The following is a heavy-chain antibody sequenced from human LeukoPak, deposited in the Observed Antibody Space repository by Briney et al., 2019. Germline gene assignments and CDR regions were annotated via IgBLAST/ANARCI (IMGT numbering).Heavy chain of an antibody. Sequence: PGGSLRLSCAASGFTFSSYAMSWVRQAPGKGLEWVSAISGSGGSTYYADSVKGRFTISRDNSKNTLYLQMNSLRAEDTAVYYCAKIEVTGYYFPDGMDVWGQGTTVTVSS. CDR1: GFTFSSYA. CDR3: AKIEVTGYYFPDGMDV. D-gene: IGHD3-9*01. CDR2: ISGSGGST. J-gene: IGHJ6*02. V-gene: IGHV3-23*01.